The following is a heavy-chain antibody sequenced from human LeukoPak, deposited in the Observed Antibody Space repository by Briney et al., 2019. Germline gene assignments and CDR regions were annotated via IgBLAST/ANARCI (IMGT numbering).Heavy chain of an antibody. V-gene: IGHV4-4*07. CDR1: GGSISSYY. D-gene: IGHD3-22*01. J-gene: IGHJ6*02. Sequence: PSETLSLTCTVSGGSISSYYWSWIRQPAGKGLEWIGRIYTSGSTNYNPSLKSRVTISVDTSKNQFSLKLSSVTAADTAVYYCARGYYYDSSGYFPDLYYYYGMDVWGQGTTVTVSS. CDR3: ARGYYYDSSGYFPDLYYYYGMDV. CDR2: IYTSGST.